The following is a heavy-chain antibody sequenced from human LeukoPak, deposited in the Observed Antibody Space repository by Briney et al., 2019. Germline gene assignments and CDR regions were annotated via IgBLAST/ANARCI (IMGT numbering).Heavy chain of an antibody. CDR2: IYYGGST. CDR1: GDSISSYY. J-gene: IGHJ6*02. D-gene: IGHD6-13*01. V-gene: IGHV4-59*08. CDR3: ARVGPGIATADPYYYNGMDV. Sequence: SETLSLTCTVSGDSISSYYWSWIRQPPGKGLEWIGYIYYGGSTNYNPSLKSRVTISVDTSKNQFSLKLSSVTAADTAVYFCARVGPGIATADPYYYNGMDVWGQGTTVTVSS.